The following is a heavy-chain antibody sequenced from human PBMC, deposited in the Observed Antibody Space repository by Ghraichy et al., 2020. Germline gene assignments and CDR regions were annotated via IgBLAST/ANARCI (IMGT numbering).Heavy chain of an antibody. CDR1: GGSFSGYY. D-gene: IGHD4-11*01. V-gene: IGHV4-34*01. Sequence: ESLNISCAVYGGSFSGYYWSWIRQPPGKGLEWIGEINHSGSTNYNPSLKSRVTISVDTSKNQFSLKLSSVTAADTAVYYCARGYSGSNYGYYYGMDVWGQGTTVTVSS. CDR2: INHSGST. J-gene: IGHJ6*02. CDR3: ARGYSGSNYGYYYGMDV.